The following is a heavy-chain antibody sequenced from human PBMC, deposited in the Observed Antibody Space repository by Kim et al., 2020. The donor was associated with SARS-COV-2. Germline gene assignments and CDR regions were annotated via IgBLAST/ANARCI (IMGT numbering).Heavy chain of an antibody. Sequence: ADSVKGRFTISRDNAKNSLYLQMNSLRDEDTAVYYCATPGREKLPLAFDYWGQGTLVTVSS. J-gene: IGHJ4*02. CDR3: ATPGREKLPLAFDY. V-gene: IGHV3-48*02. D-gene: IGHD3-16*01.